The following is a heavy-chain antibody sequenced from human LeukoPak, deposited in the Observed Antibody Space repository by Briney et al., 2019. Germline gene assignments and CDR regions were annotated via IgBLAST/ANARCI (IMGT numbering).Heavy chain of an antibody. Sequence: PSETLSLTCTVSGGSISSGDYYWSWIRQPPGKGLEWIGYIYYSGSTYYNPSLKSRVTISVDTSKNQFSLKQSSVTAADTAVYYCARGKTWIQLWLFDPWGQGTLVTVSS. CDR3: ARGKTWIQLWLFDP. V-gene: IGHV4-30-4*08. J-gene: IGHJ5*02. CDR2: IYYSGST. CDR1: GGSISSGDYY. D-gene: IGHD5-18*01.